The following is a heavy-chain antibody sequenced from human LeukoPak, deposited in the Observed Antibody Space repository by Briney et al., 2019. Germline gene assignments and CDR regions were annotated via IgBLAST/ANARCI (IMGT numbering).Heavy chain of an antibody. V-gene: IGHV3-33*03. D-gene: IGHD3-9*01. CDR3: AKDFEAAFDI. CDR2: IWYDGSNK. J-gene: IGHJ3*02. Sequence: GGSLRLSCAAPGFTFSSYGMHWVRQAPGKGLEWVAVIWYDGSNKYYADSVKGRFTISRDNSKNTLYLQMNSLRAGDTAVYYCAKDFEAAFDIWGQGTMVTVSS. CDR1: GFTFSSYG.